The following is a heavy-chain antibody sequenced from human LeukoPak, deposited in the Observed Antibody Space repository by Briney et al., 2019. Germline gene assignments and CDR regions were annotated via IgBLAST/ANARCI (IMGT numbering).Heavy chain of an antibody. D-gene: IGHD1-7*01. V-gene: IGHV3-9*01. J-gene: IGHJ4*02. CDR2: ITWNSGSI. CDR3: AKSRSGGNYGDFDY. Sequence: GRSLRLSCAASGFTFGDYAMHWVRQAPGKGLEWVSGITWNSGSIDYADSVKGRFTISRDNAKNSLYLQMNSLRAEDTALYYCAKSRSGGNYGDFDYWGQGTLVTVSS. CDR1: GFTFGDYA.